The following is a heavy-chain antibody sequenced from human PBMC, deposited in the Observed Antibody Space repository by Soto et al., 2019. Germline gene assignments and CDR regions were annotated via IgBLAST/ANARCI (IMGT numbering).Heavy chain of an antibody. J-gene: IGHJ4*02. CDR1: GFTFSSYS. V-gene: IGHV3-48*02. CDR2: ISSSSVTI. Sequence: EVQLVESGGGLVQPGGSLRVSCAASGFTFSSYSMNWVRQAPGKGLEWVSYISSSSVTIYYADSVKGRFTISRDNAKNSLYLQMNSLRDEDTAVYYCARGHCINGVCLDYRGQGTLVTVSS. D-gene: IGHD2-8*01. CDR3: ARGHCINGVCLDY.